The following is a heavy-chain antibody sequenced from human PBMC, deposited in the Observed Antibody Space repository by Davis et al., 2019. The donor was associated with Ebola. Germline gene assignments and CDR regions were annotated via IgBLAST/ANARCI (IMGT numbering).Heavy chain of an antibody. J-gene: IGHJ4*02. V-gene: IGHV3-7*01. CDR3: ARDVRWSGYDLYGDPFDY. D-gene: IGHD5-12*01. Sequence: PGGSLRLSCAASGFTFSSYAMSWVRQAPGKGLEWVANIKQDGSEKYYVDSVKGRFTISRDNAKNSLYLQMNSLRAEDTAVYYCARDVRWSGYDLYGDPFDYWGQGTLVTVSS. CDR1: GFTFSSYA. CDR2: IKQDGSEK.